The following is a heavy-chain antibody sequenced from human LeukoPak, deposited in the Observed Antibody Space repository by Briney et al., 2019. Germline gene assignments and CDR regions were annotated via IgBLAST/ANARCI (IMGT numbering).Heavy chain of an antibody. CDR3: ARDLGSGDYADYYYYGMDV. D-gene: IGHD4-17*01. V-gene: IGHV1-18*01. CDR1: GYTFTSYG. J-gene: IGHJ6*02. CDR2: ISAYNGNT. Sequence: ASVKVSCKASGYTFTSYGISWVRPAPGQGLEWMGWISAYNGNTNYAQKLQGRVTMTTDTSTSTAYMELRSLRSDDTAVYYCARDLGSGDYADYYYYGMDVWGQGTTVTVSS.